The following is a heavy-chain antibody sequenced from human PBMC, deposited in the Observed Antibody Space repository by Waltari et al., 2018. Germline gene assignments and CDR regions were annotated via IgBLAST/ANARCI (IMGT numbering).Heavy chain of an antibody. Sequence: QVQLQQWGAGLLKPSETLSLTCAVYGGSFSGHYWSWNRQPPGQGLEWSGEIDHSGSTNYNPSLKSRVTISVDTSKNQFTLKLSSVTAANTAVYYCARAPVRRDVWGQGTTVTVSS. CDR1: GGSFSGHY. CDR2: IDHSGST. J-gene: IGHJ6*02. CDR3: ARAPVRRDV. D-gene: IGHD3-10*01. V-gene: IGHV4-34*01.